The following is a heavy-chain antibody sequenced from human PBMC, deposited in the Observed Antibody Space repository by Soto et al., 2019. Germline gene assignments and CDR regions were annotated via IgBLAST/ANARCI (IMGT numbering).Heavy chain of an antibody. CDR1: VFTFSSYE. CDR3: ARDGGNFFDY. V-gene: IGHV3-48*03. Sequence: PGGSLRLSCAASVFTFSSYEMNWVRQAPGKGQEWVSYISTSGSTRDDADSVKGPFTISRDNAKKSLYLHMNSLRAEDTAVYYSARDGGNFFDYWGQGTLVTVSS. D-gene: IGHD2-15*01. J-gene: IGHJ4*02. CDR2: ISTSGSTR.